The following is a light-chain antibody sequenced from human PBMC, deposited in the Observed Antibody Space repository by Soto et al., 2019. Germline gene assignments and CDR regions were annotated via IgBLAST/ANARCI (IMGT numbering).Light chain of an antibody. J-gene: IGKJ5*01. Sequence: EIVMTQSPATLSVSLGEKVTLSCRASQSVAYDLAWYQHKRGQAPRLLIFGGFNRATGIPARFSGSGSGTGFTLPISSLHSEDFAVYYCQQYNDRITFGQGTRLDIK. CDR3: QQYNDRIT. V-gene: IGKV3-15*01. CDR2: GGF. CDR1: QSVAYD.